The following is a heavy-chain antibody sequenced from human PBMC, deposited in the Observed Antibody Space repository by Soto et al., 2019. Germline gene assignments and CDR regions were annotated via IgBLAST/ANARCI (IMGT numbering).Heavy chain of an antibody. D-gene: IGHD1-26*01. CDR2: ISSSGSTI. CDR3: ARAPYSGSYQGPGY. J-gene: IGHJ4*02. V-gene: IGHV3-48*03. Sequence: GGSLRLSCAASGFTFSSYEMNWVRQAPGKGLEWVSYISSSGSTIYYADSVKGRFTISRDNAKNSLYLQMNSLRAEDAAVYYCARAPYSGSYQGPGYWGQGTLVTVSS. CDR1: GFTFSSYE.